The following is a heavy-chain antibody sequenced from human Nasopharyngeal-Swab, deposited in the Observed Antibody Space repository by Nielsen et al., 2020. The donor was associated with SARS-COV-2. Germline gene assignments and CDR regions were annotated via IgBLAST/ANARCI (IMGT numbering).Heavy chain of an antibody. CDR2: IRSKGNNYAT. Sequence: GGSLRLSCAASGFTFSDSATHWVRQASGEGLEWVARIRSKGNNYATAYSASVKGRFIIFRDDPTNTAYLQMNSLKTEDTAMYYCTHCGGGCYSGRDYWGQGTLVTVSS. CDR1: GFTFSDSA. J-gene: IGHJ4*02. V-gene: IGHV3-73*01. CDR3: THCGGGCYSGRDY. D-gene: IGHD2-15*01.